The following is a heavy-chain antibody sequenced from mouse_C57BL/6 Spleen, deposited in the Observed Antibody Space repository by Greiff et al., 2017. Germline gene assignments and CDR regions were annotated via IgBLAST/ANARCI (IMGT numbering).Heavy chain of an antibody. CDR2: IDPANGNT. CDR3: AARGDYYGSSFDY. Sequence: VQLQQSVAELVRPGASVKLSCTASGFHIKNTYMHWVKQRPEQGLEWIGRIDPANGNTKYAPKFQGKATITADTSSNTAYLQLSSLTSEDTAIYYCAARGDYYGSSFDYWGQGTTRTVSS. V-gene: IGHV14-3*01. J-gene: IGHJ2*01. CDR1: GFHIKNTY. D-gene: IGHD1-1*01.